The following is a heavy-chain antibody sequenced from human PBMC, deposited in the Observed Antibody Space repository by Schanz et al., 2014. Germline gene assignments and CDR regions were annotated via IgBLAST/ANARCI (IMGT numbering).Heavy chain of an antibody. J-gene: IGHJ4*02. V-gene: IGHV3-48*01. CDR1: GFTFSSYG. CDR3: ARDPNSVNEIDY. CDR2: ISRSGDFI. Sequence: EVQLVESGGGVVQPGGSLRLSCAASGFTFSSYGMHWVRQAPGKGLESVSHISRSGDFIYYADSVRGRFTISRDNAKNSMYLQMNSLRVEDTAVYYCARDPNSVNEIDYWGQGTLVTVSS. D-gene: IGHD5-12*01.